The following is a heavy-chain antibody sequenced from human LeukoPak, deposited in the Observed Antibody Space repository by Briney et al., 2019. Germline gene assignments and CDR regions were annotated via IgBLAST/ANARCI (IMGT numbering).Heavy chain of an antibody. V-gene: IGHV3-15*01. D-gene: IGHD3-22*01. J-gene: IGHJ4*02. Sequence: KPGGSLILSCAASGFTFSNAWMSWVRQAPGKGLEWVGRIKSKTDGGTTDYAAPVKGRFTISRDDSKNTLYLQMNSLKTEDTAVYYCTTDSNYYDSSGYYSTTFFFDYWGQGTLVTVSS. CDR1: GFTFSNAW. CDR2: IKSKTDGGTT. CDR3: TTDSNYYDSSGYYSTTFFFDY.